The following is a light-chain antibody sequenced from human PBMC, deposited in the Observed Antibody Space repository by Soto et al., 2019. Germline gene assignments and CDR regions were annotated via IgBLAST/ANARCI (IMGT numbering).Light chain of an antibody. V-gene: IGLV1-40*01. CDR2: SNT. CDR1: NSNIGAGFR. J-gene: IGLJ2*01. Sequence: QAVVTQPPSVSGAPGQRVTISCTGSNSNIGAGFRVQWYQQFPRTAPRLLIYSNTNRPSGVPDRFSASKSGTSASLAITGLRAEDEADYYCQSFDINVLALIFGVGTKLTVL. CDR3: QSFDINVLALI.